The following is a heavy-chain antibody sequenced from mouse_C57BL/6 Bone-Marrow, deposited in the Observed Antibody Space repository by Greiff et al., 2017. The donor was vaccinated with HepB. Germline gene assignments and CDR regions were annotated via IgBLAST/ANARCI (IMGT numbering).Heavy chain of an antibody. CDR2: IRSKSNNYAT. V-gene: IGHV10-1*01. D-gene: IGHD1-1*01. CDR1: GFSFNTYA. J-gene: IGHJ1*03. Sequence: EVMLVESGGGLVQPKGSLKLSCAASGFSFNTYAMNWVRQAPGKGLEWVARIRSKSNNYATYYADSVKDRFTISRDDSESMLYLQMNNLKTEDTAMYYCVRHEGSSYGYFDVWGTGTTVTVSS. CDR3: VRHEGSSYGYFDV.